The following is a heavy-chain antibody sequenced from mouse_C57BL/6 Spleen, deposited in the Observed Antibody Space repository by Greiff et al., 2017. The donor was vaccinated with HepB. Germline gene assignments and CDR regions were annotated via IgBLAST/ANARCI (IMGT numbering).Heavy chain of an antibody. CDR3: ARAHYSNYIYYAMDY. Sequence: QVQLQQSGAELAKPGASVKLSCKASGYTFTSYWMNWVKQRPGKGLEWIGRIYPGDGDTNYNGKFKGKATLTADKSSSTAYMQLSSLTSEDSAVYFCARAHYSNYIYYAMDYWGQGTSVTVSS. CDR2: IYPGDGDT. D-gene: IGHD2-5*01. CDR1: GYTFTSYW. J-gene: IGHJ4*01. V-gene: IGHV1-82*01.